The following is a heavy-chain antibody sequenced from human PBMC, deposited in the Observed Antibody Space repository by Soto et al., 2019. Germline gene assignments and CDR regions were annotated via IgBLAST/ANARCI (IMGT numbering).Heavy chain of an antibody. D-gene: IGHD2-15*01. CDR1: GGSFSGYY. J-gene: IGHJ4*02. CDR2: INHSGST. Sequence: PSETLSLTCAVYGGSFSGYYWSWIRQPPGKGLEWIGEINHSGSTNYNPSLKSRVTISVDTSKNQFSLKLSSVTAADTAVYYCVRVANGGLFXYWGPGNMVTVSS. V-gene: IGHV4-34*01. CDR3: VRVANGGLFXY.